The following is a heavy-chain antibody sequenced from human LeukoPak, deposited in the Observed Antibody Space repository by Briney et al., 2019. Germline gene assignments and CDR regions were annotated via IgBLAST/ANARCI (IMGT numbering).Heavy chain of an antibody. CDR3: ARVEWYCSSTSCPPMDV. CDR1: GFTFSSYG. CDR2: IWYDGSNK. Sequence: GGSLRLSCAASGFTFSSYGMHWVRQAPGKGLEWVAVIWYDGSNKYYADSVKGRFTISRDNSKNTPYLQMNSLRAEDTAVYYCARVEWYCSSTSCPPMDVWGQGTTVTVSS. D-gene: IGHD2-2*01. J-gene: IGHJ6*02. V-gene: IGHV3-33*01.